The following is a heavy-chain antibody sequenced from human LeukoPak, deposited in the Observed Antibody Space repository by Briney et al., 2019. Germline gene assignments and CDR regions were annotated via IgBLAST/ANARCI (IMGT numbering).Heavy chain of an antibody. Sequence: GGSLRLSCAASGFTFDDYGLSWVRQVPGKGLEWVSGLNWNGASTGYADSVKGRFTISRDNAKNSLYLQMNSLRAEDTAVYYCARDKVGADAAYCGGDCYGDYFDYWGQGTLVTVSS. V-gene: IGHV3-20*04. D-gene: IGHD2-21*02. CDR1: GFTFDDYG. CDR3: ARDKVGADAAYCGGDCYGDYFDY. J-gene: IGHJ4*02. CDR2: LNWNGAST.